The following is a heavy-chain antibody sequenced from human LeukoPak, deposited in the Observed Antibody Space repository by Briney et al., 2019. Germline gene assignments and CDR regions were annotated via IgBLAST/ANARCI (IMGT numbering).Heavy chain of an antibody. CDR2: IIPIFGTA. Sequence: SVKVSCKASGGTFSSYAISWVRRAPGQGLEWMGGIIPIFGTANYAQKFQGRVTITADESTSTAYMELSSLRSEDTAVYYCARDFDYGDYATGGYWGQGTLVTVSS. CDR1: GGTFSSYA. CDR3: ARDFDYGDYATGGY. D-gene: IGHD4-17*01. J-gene: IGHJ4*02. V-gene: IGHV1-69*13.